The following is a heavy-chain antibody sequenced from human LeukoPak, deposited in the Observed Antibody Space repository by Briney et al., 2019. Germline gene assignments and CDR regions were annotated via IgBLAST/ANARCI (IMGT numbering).Heavy chain of an antibody. V-gene: IGHV3-48*03. CDR3: ISMIVVVTT. CDR2: ISSSGSTI. D-gene: IGHD3-22*01. CDR1: GFTFSSYE. Sequence: GGSLRLSCAASGFTFSSYEMNWVRQAPGKGLEWVSYISSSGSTIYYADSVKGRFTISRDNAKNSLYLQMNSLRAEDTAVYYCISMIVVVTTWGQGTLVTVSS. J-gene: IGHJ5*02.